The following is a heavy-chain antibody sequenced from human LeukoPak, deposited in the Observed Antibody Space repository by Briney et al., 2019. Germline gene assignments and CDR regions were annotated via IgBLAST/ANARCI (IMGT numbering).Heavy chain of an antibody. J-gene: IGHJ4*02. V-gene: IGHV4-34*01. CDR2: INHSGST. CDR3: ARGTIFGV. D-gene: IGHD3-3*01. Sequence: PSETLSLTCAVYGGSFSGYYWSWIRQPPGKGLEWIGEINHSGSTNYNPSVKSRVTISVDTSKNQFSLKLSSVTAADTAVYYCARGTIFGVWGQGTLVTVSS. CDR1: GGSFSGYY.